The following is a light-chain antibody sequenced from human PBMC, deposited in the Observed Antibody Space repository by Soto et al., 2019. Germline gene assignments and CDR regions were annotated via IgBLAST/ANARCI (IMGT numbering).Light chain of an antibody. CDR1: QSVSSSY. CDR2: GAS. CDR3: QQYGSSPT. V-gene: IGKV3-20*01. Sequence: EIVLTQSPGTLSLSPGERATLSCRASQSVSSSYLAWYQQKPGQAPRLLIYGASSSATGIPDRFSGSGSGKDFTLTISRLEPEYFAVYYCQQYGSSPTFGGGTKVEIK. J-gene: IGKJ4*01.